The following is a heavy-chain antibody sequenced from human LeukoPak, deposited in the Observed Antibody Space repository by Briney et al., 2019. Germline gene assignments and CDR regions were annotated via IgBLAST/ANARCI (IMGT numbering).Heavy chain of an antibody. CDR3: ARSIYCSSTSCYDEPTGDY. CDR1: GFTVSSNY. CDR2: IYSGGST. J-gene: IGHJ4*02. Sequence: GGSLRLSCAASGFTVSSNYMSWVRQAPGKGLEWVSVIYSGGSTYYADSVKGRFTISRDNSKNTLYLQMNSLRAEDTAVYYCARSIYCSSTSCYDEPTGDYWGQGTLVTVSS. D-gene: IGHD2-2*01. V-gene: IGHV3-53*01.